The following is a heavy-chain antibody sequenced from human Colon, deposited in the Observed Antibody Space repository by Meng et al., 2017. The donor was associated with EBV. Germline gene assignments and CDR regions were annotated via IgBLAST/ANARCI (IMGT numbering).Heavy chain of an antibody. V-gene: IGHV4-30-4*01. CDR1: GGSINSGDYY. J-gene: IGHJ4*02. CDR2: IYYTGST. CDR3: ARNYYFDY. Sequence: QWRLQVPGPGLVKPSQTLSLTCTFSGGSINSGDYYWSWIRQPPGKGLEWIGYIYYTGSTYYNPSLKSRVTISMDTSKNQFSPRLSSVTATDTAVYYCARNYYFDYWGQGTLVTVSS.